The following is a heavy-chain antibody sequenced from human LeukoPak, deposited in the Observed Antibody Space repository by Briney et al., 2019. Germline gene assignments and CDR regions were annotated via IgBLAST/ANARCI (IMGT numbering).Heavy chain of an antibody. CDR2: INTDGSST. D-gene: IGHD2-15*01. Sequence: GGSLRLSCAASGFTFSSYWMHWVRQAPGKGLVWVSLINTDGSSTSYADSVKGRFTISRDNAKNTLYLQMNSLRAEDTAVYYCAKDRLVVVVAASFDYWGQGTLVTVSS. J-gene: IGHJ4*02. CDR3: AKDRLVVVVAASFDY. CDR1: GFTFSSYW. V-gene: IGHV3-74*01.